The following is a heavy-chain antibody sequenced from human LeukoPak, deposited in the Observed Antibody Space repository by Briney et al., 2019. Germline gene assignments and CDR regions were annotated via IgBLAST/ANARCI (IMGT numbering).Heavy chain of an antibody. J-gene: IGHJ4*02. D-gene: IGHD3-10*01. V-gene: IGHV3-30*02. CDR1: RFTFSNYG. Sequence: GGSLRLSCAASRFTFSNYGMHWVRQAPGKGLEWVAFIGYDGSNKYYADSVKGRFTISRDNSKNNLYLQMNSLGPEDTAVYYCAKVRAQLVSFGELNYWGQGILVTVSS. CDR2: IGYDGSNK. CDR3: AKVRAQLVSFGELNY.